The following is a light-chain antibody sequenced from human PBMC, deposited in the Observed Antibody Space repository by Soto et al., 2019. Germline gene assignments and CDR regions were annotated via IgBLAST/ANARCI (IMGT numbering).Light chain of an antibody. CDR3: QHSGDFRWT. Sequence: ETVLTQSPGTLALSPGDRATLSCRASQSVNKAYLAWYQVKPGQAPRRLIYGASSRATGIPDRFSGRGFGTDFTLTISRLEPEDFAVYYCQHSGDFRWTFGLGTKVDIK. J-gene: IGKJ1*01. V-gene: IGKV3-20*01. CDR2: GAS. CDR1: QSVNKAY.